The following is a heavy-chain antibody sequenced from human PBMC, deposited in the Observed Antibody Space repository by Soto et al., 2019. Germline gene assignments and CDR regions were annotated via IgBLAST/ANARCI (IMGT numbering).Heavy chain of an antibody. CDR2: IWYDGSNK. CDR3: ARDYLELQQLDDKQEYYYYGMDV. J-gene: IGHJ6*02. V-gene: IGHV3-33*01. Sequence: QVQLVESGGGVVQPGRSLRLSCAASGFTFSSYGMHWVRQAPGKGLEWVAVIWYDGSNKYYADSVKGRLTISRDNSKNTLYLQMNSLRAEDTAVYYCARDYLELQQLDDKQEYYYYGMDVWGQGTTVTVSS. D-gene: IGHD6-6*01. CDR1: GFTFSSYG.